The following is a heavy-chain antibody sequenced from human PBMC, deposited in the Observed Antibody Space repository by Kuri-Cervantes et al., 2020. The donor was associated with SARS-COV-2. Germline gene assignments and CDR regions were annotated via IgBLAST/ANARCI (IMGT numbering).Heavy chain of an antibody. CDR3: ARVGLWAERSGYYYYFDY. CDR1: GGSISSYY. Sequence: GSLRLSCTVSGGSISSYYWSWIRQPPGKGLEWIGYIYYSGSTNYNPSLKSRVTISVDTSKNQFSLKLSSVTAADTAVYYCARVGLWAERSGYYYYFDYWGQGTLVTVSS. J-gene: IGHJ4*02. D-gene: IGHD3-22*01. V-gene: IGHV4-59*01. CDR2: IYYSGST.